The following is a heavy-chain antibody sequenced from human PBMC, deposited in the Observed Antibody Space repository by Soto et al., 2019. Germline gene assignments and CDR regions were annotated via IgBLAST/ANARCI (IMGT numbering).Heavy chain of an antibody. CDR2: IYYSGST. CDR3: ARPQLSVGDAFDI. Sequence: SETLSLTCTVSGGSISSYYWSWIRQPPGKGLEWIGYIYYSGSTNYNPSLKSRVTISVDTSKNQFSLKLSSVTAADTAVYYCARPQLSVGDAFDIWGQGTMVTVSS. D-gene: IGHD3-16*01. V-gene: IGHV4-59*08. J-gene: IGHJ3*02. CDR1: GGSISSYY.